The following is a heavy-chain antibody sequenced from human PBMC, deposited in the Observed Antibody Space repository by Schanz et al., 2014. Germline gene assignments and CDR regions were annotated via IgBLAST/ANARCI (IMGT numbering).Heavy chain of an antibody. CDR2: IYSSGNT. D-gene: IGHD6-19*01. CDR3: ARVAVAGVEGNRDRYYVLDV. Sequence: QLQLQESGPGLVKPSETLSLTCTVSGGSISSSTYWWGWIRQPPGMGLEWLGYIYSSGNTNYNPSLKRRVAISLDTSKNQFSLTLTSVAASDTAVYYCARVAVAGVEGNRDRYYVLDVWGQGTTVTVSS. J-gene: IGHJ6*02. V-gene: IGHV4-61*05. CDR1: GGSISSSTYW.